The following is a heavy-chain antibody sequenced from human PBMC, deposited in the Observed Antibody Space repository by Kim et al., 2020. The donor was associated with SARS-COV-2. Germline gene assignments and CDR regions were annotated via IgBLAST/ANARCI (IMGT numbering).Heavy chain of an antibody. CDR1: TFTFRNYD. D-gene: IGHD2-21*02. J-gene: IGHJ4*02. Sequence: GGSLRLSCEASTFTFRNYDMAWVREAPGKGLEWVSGISGSGRGTYYADSVKGRFTISRDNSKKMLYLQMNSLGAEDTALYYCAKVHPGITETAARFDNWGQGALVAVSS. CDR2: ISGSGRGT. CDR3: AKVHPGITETAARFDN. V-gene: IGHV3-23*01.